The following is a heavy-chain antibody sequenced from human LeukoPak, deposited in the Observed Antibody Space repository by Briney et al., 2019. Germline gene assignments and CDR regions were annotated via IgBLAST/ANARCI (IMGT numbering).Heavy chain of an antibody. CDR3: ARGRGYSSD. CDR1: GDSISSYY. J-gene: IGHJ4*02. V-gene: IGHV4-59*01. D-gene: IGHD5-18*01. CDR2: VQYTGST. Sequence: PSETLSLTCTVSGDSISSYYWSWIRQPPGKGLEWIGYVQYTGSTNYSPSLKSRVTISVDMSKIQFSLELTSVTAADTAIYYCARGRGYSSDWGQGTLVTVSS.